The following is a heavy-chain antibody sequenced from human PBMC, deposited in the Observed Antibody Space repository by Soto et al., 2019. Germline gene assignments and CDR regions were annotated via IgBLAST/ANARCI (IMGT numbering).Heavy chain of an antibody. CDR2: ISYDGSNK. CDR1: GFTFSSYA. V-gene: IGHV3-30-3*01. D-gene: IGHD3-10*01. CDR3: ARGLLYYYGMDV. Sequence: GGSLRLSCAASGFTFSSYAIHWVRQAPGKGLEWVAVISYDGSNKYYADSVKGRFTISRDNSKNTLYLQMNSLRAEDTAVYFCARGLLYYYGMDVWGQGTTVTVSS. J-gene: IGHJ6*02.